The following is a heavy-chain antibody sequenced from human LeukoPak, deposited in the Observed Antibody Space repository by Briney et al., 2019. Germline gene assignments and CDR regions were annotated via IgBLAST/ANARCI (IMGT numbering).Heavy chain of an antibody. V-gene: IGHV3-30-3*01. Sequence: PGGSLRLSCAASGFTFSSYAMHWVRQAPGKGLEWVAVISYDGSNKYYADSVKGRFTISRDNSKNTLYLQMNSLRAEDTAVYYCARAYNNNPSSWYPDAFDIWGQGTMVTVSS. CDR2: ISYDGSNK. CDR1: GFTFSSYA. D-gene: IGHD6-13*01. CDR3: ARAYNNNPSSWYPDAFDI. J-gene: IGHJ3*02.